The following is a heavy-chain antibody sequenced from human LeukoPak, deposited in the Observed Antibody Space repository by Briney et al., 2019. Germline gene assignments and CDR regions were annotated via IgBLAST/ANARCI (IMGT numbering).Heavy chain of an antibody. CDR3: ARESTSSYYYYYGMDV. Sequence: GGSLRLSCAASGFTFTSYWMSWVRQAPGKGLEWVANIKQDGSEKYYVDSVKGRFTISRDNAKNSLYLQMNSLRAEDTAVYYCARESTSSYYYYYGMDVWGQGTTVTVSS. V-gene: IGHV3-7*01. J-gene: IGHJ6*02. D-gene: IGHD2-2*01. CDR1: GFTFTSYW. CDR2: IKQDGSEK.